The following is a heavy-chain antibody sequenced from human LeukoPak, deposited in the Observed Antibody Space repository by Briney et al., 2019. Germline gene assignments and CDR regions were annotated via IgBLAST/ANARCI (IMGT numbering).Heavy chain of an antibody. J-gene: IGHJ1*01. D-gene: IGHD3-22*01. V-gene: IGHV3-23*01. Sequence: GGSLRLSCAGSGFSFDSYAMSWVRQTPGKGLEWVSGISGSGGSTYYADSVTGRFTISRDNSKNTLYLQMDSLRPEDTAVYYCAKGITMVVVVTEYFQHWGQGTLVTVSS. CDR1: GFSFDSYA. CDR3: AKGITMVVVVTEYFQH. CDR2: ISGSGGST.